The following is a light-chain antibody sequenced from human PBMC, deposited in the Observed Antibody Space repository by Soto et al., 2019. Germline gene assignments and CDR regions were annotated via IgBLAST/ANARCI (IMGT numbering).Light chain of an antibody. J-gene: IGKJ2*01. V-gene: IGKV3-15*01. CDR1: QSVSSN. Sequence: EIMMTQSPATLSVSPGDRVTLSCRASQSVSSNLAWYQQKPGQAPRLLIYDASTRATGIPARFSGSGSGTEFTLTISSLQSEDFAVYYCQQYNNWPPYTFGQGTKLDIK. CDR2: DAS. CDR3: QQYNNWPPYT.